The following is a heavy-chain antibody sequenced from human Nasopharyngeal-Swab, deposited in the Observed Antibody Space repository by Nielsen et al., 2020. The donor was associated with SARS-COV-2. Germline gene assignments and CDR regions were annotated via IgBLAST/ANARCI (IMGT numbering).Heavy chain of an antibody. D-gene: IGHD4-17*01. V-gene: IGHV3-7*03. CDR2: IKQDGSEK. Sequence: GESLKISCAASGFTFSSYWMSWVCQAPGKGLEWVANIKQDGSEKYYVDSVKGRFTISRDNAKNSLYLQMNSLRAEDTAVYYCARRQYGDYYYYYGMDVWGQGTTVTVSS. CDR1: GFTFSSYW. J-gene: IGHJ6*02. CDR3: ARRQYGDYYYYYGMDV.